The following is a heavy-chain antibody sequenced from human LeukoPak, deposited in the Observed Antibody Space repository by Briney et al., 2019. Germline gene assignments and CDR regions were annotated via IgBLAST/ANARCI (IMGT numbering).Heavy chain of an antibody. CDR1: GGSFSGYY. CDR3: ASGVVGATVGYFDY. CDR2: SNHSGST. D-gene: IGHD1-26*01. Sequence: SETLSLTCAVYGGSFSGYYWSWIRQPPGKGLEWIGESNHSGSTNYNPSLKSRVTISVDTSKNQFSLKLSSVTAADTAVYYCASGVVGATVGYFDYWGQGTLVTVSS. V-gene: IGHV4-34*01. J-gene: IGHJ4*02.